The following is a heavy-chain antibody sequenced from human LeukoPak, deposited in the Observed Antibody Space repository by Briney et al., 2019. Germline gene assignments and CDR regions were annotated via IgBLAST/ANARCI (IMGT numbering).Heavy chain of an antibody. CDR1: GFTFGDYA. CDR3: TRDFADYGDYYFDY. V-gene: IGHV3-49*04. D-gene: IGHD4-17*01. J-gene: IGHJ4*02. CDR2: IRSKAYGGTA. Sequence: GGSLRLSCTASGFTFGDYAMSWVRQAPGKGLEWVGFIRSKAYGGTAEYAASVKGRFTISRDDSKSIAYLQMNSLKTEDTAVYYCTRDFADYGDYYFDYWGQGTLVTVSS.